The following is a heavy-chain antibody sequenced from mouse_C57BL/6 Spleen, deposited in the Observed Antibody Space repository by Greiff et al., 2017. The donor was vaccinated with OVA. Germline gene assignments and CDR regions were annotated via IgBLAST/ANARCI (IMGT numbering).Heavy chain of an antibody. CDR1: GYSFTDYN. CDR2: INPNYGTT. V-gene: IGHV1-39*01. J-gene: IGHJ1*03. CDR3: ASYYYGSSENWYFDV. Sequence: VQLKQSGPELVKPGASVKISCKASGYSFTDYNMNWVKQSNGKSLEWIGVINPNYGTTSYNQKFKGKATLTVDQSSSTAYMQLNSLTSEDSAVYYCASYYYGSSENWYFDVWGTGTTVTVSS. D-gene: IGHD1-1*01.